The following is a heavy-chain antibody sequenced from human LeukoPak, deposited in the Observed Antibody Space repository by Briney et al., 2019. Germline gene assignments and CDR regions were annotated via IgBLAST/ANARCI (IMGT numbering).Heavy chain of an antibody. J-gene: IGHJ6*03. Sequence: ASVKVSCKASGYTFTSYGISWVRQAPGQGLEWMGWISAYNGNTNYAQKLQGRVTMTTDTSTSTAYMELRSLRSDDTAVYYCARAYNVLRFLEWPNPDDYVDVWGKGTTVTVSS. CDR3: ARAYNVLRFLEWPNPDDYVDV. CDR2: ISAYNGNT. V-gene: IGHV1-18*01. D-gene: IGHD3-3*01. CDR1: GYTFTSYG.